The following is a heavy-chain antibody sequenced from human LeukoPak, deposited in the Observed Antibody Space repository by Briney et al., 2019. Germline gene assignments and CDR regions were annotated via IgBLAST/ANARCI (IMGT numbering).Heavy chain of an antibody. J-gene: IGHJ3*02. CDR1: GYTFTSYG. CDR2: ISAYNGNT. CDR3: ARGGTMIVHDAFDI. V-gene: IGHV1-18*01. Sequence: ASVKVSCKASGYTFTSYGISWVRQAPGQGLEWMGWISAYNGNTNYAQKFQGRVTMTRDTSTSTVYMELSSLRSEDTAVYYCARGGTMIVHDAFDIWGQGTMVTVSS. D-gene: IGHD3-22*01.